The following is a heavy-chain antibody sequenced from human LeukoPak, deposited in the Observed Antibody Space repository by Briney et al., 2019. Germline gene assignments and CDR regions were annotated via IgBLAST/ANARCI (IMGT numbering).Heavy chain of an antibody. CDR3: AKDLIPDGDYGEWAFDI. CDR1: GFTFSSYA. D-gene: IGHD4-17*01. V-gene: IGHV3-48*01. CDR2: ISSGGTTI. J-gene: IGHJ3*02. Sequence: PGGSLRLSCAASGFTFSSYAMSWVRQAPGKGLEWVSYISSGGTTIYYADSVKGRFTISRDNSKNTLYLQINSLRAEDTAVYYCAKDLIPDGDYGEWAFDIWGQGTMVTVSS.